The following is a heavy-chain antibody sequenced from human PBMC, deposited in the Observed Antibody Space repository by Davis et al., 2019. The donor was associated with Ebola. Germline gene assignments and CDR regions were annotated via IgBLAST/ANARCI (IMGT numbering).Heavy chain of an antibody. V-gene: IGHV1-46*01. D-gene: IGHD4-11*01. CDR2: INPSGGST. J-gene: IGHJ3*02. CDR1: GYTFTSYY. Sequence: ASVKVSCKASGYTFTSYYMHWVRQAPGQGLEWMGIINPSGGSTNYAQKFQGRVTMTRDTSTSTVYMELSSLRSEDTAVYYCARDRLQYLYLDALDIWGQGTMVTVSS. CDR3: ARDRLQYLYLDALDI.